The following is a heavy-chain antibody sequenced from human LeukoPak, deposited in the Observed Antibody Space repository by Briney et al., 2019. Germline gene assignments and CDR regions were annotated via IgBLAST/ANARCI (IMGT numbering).Heavy chain of an antibody. CDR3: AKDSLSERSGYYLNY. D-gene: IGHD3-3*01. J-gene: IGHJ4*02. CDR2: IRHDGSNK. Sequence: PGGSLRLSCAASGFTFSIIGMHWGRQAPGKGLEWVAFIRHDGSNKYYADSVKGRFTISRDNSKNTLYLQMNSLRAEDTAVYYCAKDSLSERSGYYLNYWGQGTLVTVSS. CDR1: GFTFSIIG. V-gene: IGHV3-30*02.